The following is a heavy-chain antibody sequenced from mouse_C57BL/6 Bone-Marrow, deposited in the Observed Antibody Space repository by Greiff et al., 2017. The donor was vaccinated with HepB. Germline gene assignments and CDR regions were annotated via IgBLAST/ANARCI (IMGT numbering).Heavy chain of an antibody. CDR2: INSDGGST. CDR1: EYEFPSHD. Sequence: EVKLMESGGGLVQPGESLKLSCESNEYEFPSHDMSWVRKTPEKRLELVAAINSDGGSTYYPDTMERRFIISRDNTKKTLYLQMSSLRSEDTALYYCARHSDYGSKDLYYFDYWGQGTTLTVSS. CDR3: ARHSDYGSKDLYYFDY. V-gene: IGHV5-2*01. D-gene: IGHD1-1*01. J-gene: IGHJ2*01.